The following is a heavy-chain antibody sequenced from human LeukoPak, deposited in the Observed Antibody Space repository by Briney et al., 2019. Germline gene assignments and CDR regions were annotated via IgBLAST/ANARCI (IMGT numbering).Heavy chain of an antibody. CDR1: GGSISSSSYY. CDR3: ARPRDEGIAAAGTPYNWFDP. J-gene: IGHJ5*02. D-gene: IGHD6-13*01. CDR2: IYYSGST. Sequence: SETLSLTCTVSGGSISSSSYYWGWIRQPPGRGLEWIGSIYYSGSTYYNPSLKSRVTISVDTSKNQFSLKLSSVTAADTAVYYCARPRDEGIAAAGTPYNWFDPWGQGTLVTVSS. V-gene: IGHV4-39*01.